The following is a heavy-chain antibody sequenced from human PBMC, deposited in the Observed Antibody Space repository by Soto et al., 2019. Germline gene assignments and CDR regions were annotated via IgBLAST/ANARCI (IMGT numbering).Heavy chain of an antibody. V-gene: IGHV3-74*01. Sequence: EVQLVESGGGLVQPGESLRLSCAASGFTFSSYWMHWVRQAPGKGLVWVSRNNSDGSRTNYAESVKGRFTVSRDNAKNTQYLQMTSLRAEDTAVYYCARVLTGSWNWFAPWGQGTLVTVSS. CDR1: GFTFSSYW. J-gene: IGHJ5*02. CDR3: ARVLTGSWNWFAP. CDR2: NNSDGSRT. D-gene: IGHD6-13*01.